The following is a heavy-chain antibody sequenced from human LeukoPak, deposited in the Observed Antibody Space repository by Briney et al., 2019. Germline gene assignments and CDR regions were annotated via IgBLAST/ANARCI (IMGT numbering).Heavy chain of an antibody. CDR2: IGGDGGGT. V-gene: IGHV3-43*02. CDR1: GFISDHSA. Sequence: QPGGSLRLSCAASGFISDHSAMRWVRQAPGKGLEWVGLIGGDGGGTYYTDSVRGRFTAFRDNSKNSLYLQMNSLRTEDSALYYCVKENDAFDLWGQGTMVILSS. J-gene: IGHJ3*01. CDR3: VKENDAFDL.